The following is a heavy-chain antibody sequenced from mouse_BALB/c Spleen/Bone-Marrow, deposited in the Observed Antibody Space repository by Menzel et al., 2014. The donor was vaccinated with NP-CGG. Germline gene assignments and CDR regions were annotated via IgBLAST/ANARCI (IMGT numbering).Heavy chain of an antibody. V-gene: IGHV1-9*01. Sequence: SCKASGYTFTNYWIEWVKRRPGHGLEWIGEILPGRGSPNYNEKFKGKATFALDTSSNTSYMQLSSLTSEDSAVYYCARKGALRAMDYWGQGSSVTVSS. CDR1: GYTFTNYW. J-gene: IGHJ4*01. CDR3: ARKGALRAMDY. CDR2: ILPGRGSP.